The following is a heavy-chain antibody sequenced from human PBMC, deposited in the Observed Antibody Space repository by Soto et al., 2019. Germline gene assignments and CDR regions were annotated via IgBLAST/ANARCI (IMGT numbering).Heavy chain of an antibody. CDR2: MNSDGRTT. V-gene: IGHV3-74*01. CDR3: ATAEVDY. J-gene: IGHJ4*02. CDR1: GFNFGNNW. Sequence: LRLSCAASGFNFGNNWMHWVRQAPGKGLEWVSRMNSDGRTTNYADSVKGRFTVSRDNAKNTLYLQMHSLRAEDTAVYYCATAEVDYWGPGTLVTVSS.